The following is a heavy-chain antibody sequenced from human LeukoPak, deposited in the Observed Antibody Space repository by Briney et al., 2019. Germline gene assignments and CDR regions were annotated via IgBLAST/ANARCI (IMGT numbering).Heavy chain of an antibody. Sequence: PSETLSLTCTVSGGSISSGGYYWSWIRQHPGKGLEWIGYIYYSGSTYYNPSLKSRVTISVDASKNQFSLKLSSVTAADTAVYYCARGLYDFWSGYSNWFDPWGQGTLVTVSS. CDR2: IYYSGST. CDR3: ARGLYDFWSGYSNWFDP. CDR1: GGSISSGGYY. J-gene: IGHJ5*02. V-gene: IGHV4-31*03. D-gene: IGHD3-3*01.